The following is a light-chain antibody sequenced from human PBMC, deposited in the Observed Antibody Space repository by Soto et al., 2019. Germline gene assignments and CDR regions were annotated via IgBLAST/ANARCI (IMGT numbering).Light chain of an antibody. Sequence: DIQMTQSPSSLSASVGDIVTVTCRATQTTSTYLNWYQQKPGKAPNLRIYAASHLQRGVPSRFSGSGSGTDFTLTISSLQPDDFANYYCQQSYTTPLTFGGGTKLGIK. J-gene: IGKJ4*01. CDR3: QQSYTTPLT. CDR2: AAS. V-gene: IGKV1-39*01. CDR1: QTTSTY.